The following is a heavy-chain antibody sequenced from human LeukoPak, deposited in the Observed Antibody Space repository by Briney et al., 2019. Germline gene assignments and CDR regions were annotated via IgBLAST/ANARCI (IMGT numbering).Heavy chain of an antibody. CDR2: ISWNSGSI. V-gene: IGHV3-9*01. CDR3: AKDTAPQTPYYYYYGMDV. J-gene: IGHJ6*02. Sequence: GGSLRLSCAASGFTFDDYAMHWVRQAPGKGLEWVSGISWNSGSIGYADSVKGRFTISRDNAKNSLYLQMNSLRAEDTALYYCAKDTAPQTPYYYYYGMDVWGQGTTVTVSS. CDR1: GFTFDDYA.